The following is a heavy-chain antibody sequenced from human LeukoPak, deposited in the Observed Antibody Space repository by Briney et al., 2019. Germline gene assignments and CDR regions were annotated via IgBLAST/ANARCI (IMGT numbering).Heavy chain of an antibody. CDR1: GFTFSTYG. D-gene: IGHD7-27*01. CDR2: ISYDGSNK. V-gene: IGHV3-30*03. Sequence: PGRSLRLSGAASGFTFSTYGMHWVRQAPGKGLEGVAVISYDGSNKYYADSAKGRFTISRDNSKNTLYLQMNSLRAEDTAVYYCARDLGRNYYYGMDVWGQGTTVTVSS. J-gene: IGHJ6*02. CDR3: ARDLGRNYYYGMDV.